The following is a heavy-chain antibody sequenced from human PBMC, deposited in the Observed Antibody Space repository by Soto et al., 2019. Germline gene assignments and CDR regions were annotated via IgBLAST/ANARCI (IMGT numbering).Heavy chain of an antibody. J-gene: IGHJ6*02. CDR2: IKSKTDGGTT. D-gene: IGHD2-15*01. V-gene: IGHV3-15*07. CDR1: GFTFSNAW. CDR3: TTVLVAATRGLYYYGMDV. Sequence: GGSLRLSCAASGFTFSNAWMNWVRQAPGKGLEWVGRIKSKTDGGTTDYAAPVKGRFTISRDDSKNTLYLQMNSLKTEDTAVYYCTTVLVAATRGLYYYGMDVWGQGTTVTVSS.